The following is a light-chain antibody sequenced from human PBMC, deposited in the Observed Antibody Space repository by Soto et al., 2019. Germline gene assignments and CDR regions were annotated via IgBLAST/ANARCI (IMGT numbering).Light chain of an antibody. CDR2: EVN. CDR3: SSFTTSSTLVV. J-gene: IGLJ2*01. Sequence: QSVLTQPASVSGSPGQSITISCTGTSSDIGGYNFVSWYQHHPGKAPKLMIYEVNNRPSGVSSRFSGSKSGTTASLTISGLQTEDEADYYCSSFTTSSTLVVFGGGTKVTVL. CDR1: SSDIGGYNF. V-gene: IGLV2-14*01.